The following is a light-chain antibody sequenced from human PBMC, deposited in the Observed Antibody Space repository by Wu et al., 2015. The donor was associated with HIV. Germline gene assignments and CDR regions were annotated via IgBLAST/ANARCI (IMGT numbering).Light chain of an antibody. CDR3: QQYGTSVFT. Sequence: DIVLTQSPGTLSLSPGAGATLSCRASQSATNNYLAWYQQKPGQTPRLLIYGASNRATGIPDRFSGSGSGTDFTLTISRLEPEDFAVYYCQQYGTSVFTFGPGTKVDIK. CDR1: QSATNNY. V-gene: IGKV3-20*01. CDR2: GAS. J-gene: IGKJ3*01.